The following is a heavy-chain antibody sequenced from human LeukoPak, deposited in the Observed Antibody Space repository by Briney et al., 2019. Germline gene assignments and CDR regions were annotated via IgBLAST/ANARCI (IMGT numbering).Heavy chain of an antibody. J-gene: IGHJ6*03. V-gene: IGHV3-21*01. CDR1: GFTLSIYT. D-gene: IGHD6-19*01. CDR2: ISSSSSYI. CDR3: ARARVGQWLVRNYYYYYMDV. Sequence: GGSLRLSCAASGFTLSIYTMNWVRQAPGKGLEWVSSISSSSSYIYYADSVKGRFTISRDNAKNSLYLQMNSLRAEDTAVYHCARARVGQWLVRNYYYYYMDVWGKGTTVTVSS.